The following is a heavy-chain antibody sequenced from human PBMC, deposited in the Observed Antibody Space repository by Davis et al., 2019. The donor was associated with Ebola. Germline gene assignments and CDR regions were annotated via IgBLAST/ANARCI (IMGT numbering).Heavy chain of an antibody. CDR1: GFTFSSYD. J-gene: IGHJ5*02. V-gene: IGHV3-48*02. CDR2: IRTGYTTTV. CDR3: ARARGTSGWYGDNWFDP. D-gene: IGHD6-19*01. Sequence: PGGSLRLSCAASGFTFSSYDMNWVRQAPGKGLEWVSFIRTGYTTTVYYAESVKGRFTGSRDNAKNSMYLQMNSLRDEDTAVYYCARARGTSGWYGDNWFDPWGQGTLVTVSS.